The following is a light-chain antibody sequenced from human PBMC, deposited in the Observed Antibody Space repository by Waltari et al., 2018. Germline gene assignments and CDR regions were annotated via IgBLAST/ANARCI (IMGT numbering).Light chain of an antibody. CDR2: DAS. J-gene: IGKJ4*01. Sequence: EIVLTQSPATLPLSPGERATLSCRASQNIDSYLAWYQLKPDQVPRLLIYDASNRATGIPARFSGSGSGADFTLIISSLEPEDFAVYYCHQRSKWPLTFGGGTKVEIK. CDR1: QNIDSY. CDR3: HQRSKWPLT. V-gene: IGKV3-11*01.